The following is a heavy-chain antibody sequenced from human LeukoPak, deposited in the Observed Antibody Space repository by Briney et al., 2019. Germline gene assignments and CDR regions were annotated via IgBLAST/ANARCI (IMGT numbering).Heavy chain of an antibody. V-gene: IGHV3-9*01. D-gene: IGHD3-3*01. CDR3: ARAGKLRFLERRNCYFDY. Sequence: GGSLRLSCAASGFTFDDYTMHWVRHAPGKGREWISSISWNRGSINYADSVKGRFTISRDNAKNSVYVQMNRLRAESTAVYYCARAGKLRFLERRNCYFDYWGQGTLVTVSS. CDR2: ISWNRGSI. J-gene: IGHJ4*02. CDR1: GFTFDDYT.